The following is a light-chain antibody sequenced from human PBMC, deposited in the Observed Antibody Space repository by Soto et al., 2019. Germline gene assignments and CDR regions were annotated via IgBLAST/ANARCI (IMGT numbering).Light chain of an antibody. CDR3: QQYNNWPQLT. V-gene: IGKV3-15*01. CDR2: DAS. Sequence: EIVMTQSPATLSVSPGERATLSCRASQSVNTNLAWYQQKPGQAPRLLISDASTRATGIPARFSGSVSGTEFTLTISSLQSEDFAVYYCQQYNNWPQLTFGGGTKVEIK. CDR1: QSVNTN. J-gene: IGKJ4*01.